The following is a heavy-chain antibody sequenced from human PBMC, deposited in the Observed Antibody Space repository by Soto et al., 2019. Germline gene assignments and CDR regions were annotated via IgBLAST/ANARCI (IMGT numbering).Heavy chain of an antibody. Sequence: PGGSLRLSCTASGFTFGDYAMSWFRQAPGKGLEWVGFIRSKAYGGTTEYAASVKGRFTISRDDYKSIAYLQMNSLKTEDTAVYYCTRPQRIAAALDAFDIWGQGTMVTVSS. D-gene: IGHD6-13*01. CDR1: GFTFGDYA. V-gene: IGHV3-49*03. CDR3: TRPQRIAAALDAFDI. J-gene: IGHJ3*02. CDR2: IRSKAYGGTT.